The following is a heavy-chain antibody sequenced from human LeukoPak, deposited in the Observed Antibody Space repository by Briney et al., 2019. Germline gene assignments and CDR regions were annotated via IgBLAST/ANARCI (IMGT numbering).Heavy chain of an antibody. CDR3: ARGVTYYYDSSGYLY. D-gene: IGHD3-22*01. J-gene: IGHJ4*02. CDR2: IYYSGST. CDR1: GGFISSYY. V-gene: IGHV4-59*08. Sequence: SETLSLTCTVPGGFISSYYWSWIRQPPGKGLEWIGYIYYSGSTNYNPSPKSRVTISADTSKNQFSLKLSSVTAADTAVYYCARGVTYYYDSSGYLYWGQGTLVTVSS.